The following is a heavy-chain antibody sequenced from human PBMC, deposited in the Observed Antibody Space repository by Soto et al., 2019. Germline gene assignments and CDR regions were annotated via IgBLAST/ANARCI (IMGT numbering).Heavy chain of an antibody. D-gene: IGHD6-19*01. V-gene: IGHV3-9*01. CDR3: AKSSVWYESSFEI. Sequence: EVQLVESGGGLVQPGRSLRLSCAASGFTFDDYAMHWVRQAPGKGLEWVSGISWNSGSIGYADSVKGRFTISRDNAKNSLYLQMNSLRAEDTAVYYCAKSSVWYESSFEIGGQGTMVTVSS. J-gene: IGHJ3*02. CDR1: GFTFDDYA. CDR2: ISWNSGSI.